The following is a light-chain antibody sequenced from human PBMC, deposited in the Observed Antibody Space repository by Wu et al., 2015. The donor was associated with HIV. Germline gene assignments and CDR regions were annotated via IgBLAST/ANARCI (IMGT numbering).Light chain of an antibody. CDR1: QSVGSW. Sequence: DIQMTQSPSTLSASVGDRVTITCRAGQSVGSWLAWYQQTPGKAPKRLIYKASSLESGVPSRFSGSGSGTEFTLTVSSLQPDDFATYYCQQYYTYPYTFGPGDQAGDQT. J-gene: IGKJ2*01. CDR3: QQYYTYPYT. CDR2: KAS. V-gene: IGKV1-5*03.